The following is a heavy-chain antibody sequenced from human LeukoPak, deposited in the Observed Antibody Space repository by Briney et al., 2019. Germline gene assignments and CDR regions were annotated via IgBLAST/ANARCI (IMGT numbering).Heavy chain of an antibody. CDR3: ARDSAAVGLFDY. Sequence: GGSLRLSCAASGFTFSSHRMNWVRQAPGKGLEWVSYISSSSSTIYYADSVEGRFTISRDNAKNSLYLQMNSLRAEDTAVYHCARDSAAVGLFDYWGQGTLVTVSS. V-gene: IGHV3-48*01. J-gene: IGHJ4*02. CDR1: GFTFSSHR. CDR2: ISSSSSTI. D-gene: IGHD6-13*01.